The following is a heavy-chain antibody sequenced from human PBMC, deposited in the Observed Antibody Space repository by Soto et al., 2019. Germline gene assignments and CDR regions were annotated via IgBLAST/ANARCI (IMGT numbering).Heavy chain of an antibody. D-gene: IGHD2-15*01. V-gene: IGHV2-5*02. Sequence: QITLKESGPPLVKPTQTLTLTCTFSGFSLSTSGVGVAWIRQPPGKALEWLALIYWDDDKRYRPSLESRLTLTKDTSKTQLVLTMTNMDSGDTATYYCAYLPCSGGSCYWFSFSGMDVWGQGTTVTVSS. CDR1: GFSLSTSGVG. CDR2: IYWDDDK. CDR3: AYLPCSGGSCYWFSFSGMDV. J-gene: IGHJ6*02.